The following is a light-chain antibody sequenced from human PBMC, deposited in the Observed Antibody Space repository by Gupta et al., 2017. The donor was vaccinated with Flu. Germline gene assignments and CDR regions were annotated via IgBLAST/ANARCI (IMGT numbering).Light chain of an antibody. V-gene: IGKV1-39*01. J-gene: IGKJ3*01. CDR3: QQTDTTPHT. CDR1: QSISDY. Sequence: DIQMTQSPSSLSASVGDRVAITCRASQSISDYLNWFQQKPGKAPKLLIYAASILQSGVPSRFSGSGSGTDFTLTISSLQPEDFATYYCQQTDTTPHTFGHGTKVDIK. CDR2: AAS.